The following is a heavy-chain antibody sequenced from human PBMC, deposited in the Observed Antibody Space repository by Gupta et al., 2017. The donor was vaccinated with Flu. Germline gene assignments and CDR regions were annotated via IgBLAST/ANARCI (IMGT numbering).Heavy chain of an antibody. CDR1: GFTFSSYA. Sequence: EVQLLESGGGLVQPGGSLRLSCAASGFTFSSYAMSWVRQAPGKGLEWVSAISGSGGSTYYADSVKGRFTISRDNSKNTLYLQMNSLRAEDTAVYYCAKDGPYWCGGDCLVDYWGQGTLVTVSS. D-gene: IGHD2-21*02. J-gene: IGHJ4*02. CDR3: AKDGPYWCGGDCLVDY. CDR2: ISGSGGST. V-gene: IGHV3-23*01.